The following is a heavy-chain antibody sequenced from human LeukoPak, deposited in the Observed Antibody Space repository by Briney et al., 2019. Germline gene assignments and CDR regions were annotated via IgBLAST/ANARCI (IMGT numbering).Heavy chain of an antibody. D-gene: IGHD5-18*01. CDR3: ARAGSIYGWFDY. CDR1: GGSISGHY. CDR2: IYSSGNT. V-gene: IGHV4-59*11. J-gene: IGHJ4*02. Sequence: PSETLSLTCAVSGGSISGHYWSWIRQPPGKGLEWIGYIYSSGNTNYNPSLKSRVTISEDTSKNQFSLRLSSVTAADTAVYFCARAGSIYGWFDYWGQGTLVTVSS.